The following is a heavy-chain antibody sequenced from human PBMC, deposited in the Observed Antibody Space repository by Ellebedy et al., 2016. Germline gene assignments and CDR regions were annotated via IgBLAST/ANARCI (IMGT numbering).Heavy chain of an antibody. V-gene: IGHV4-59*12. CDR1: GGSISSYY. J-gene: IGHJ4*02. D-gene: IGHD3-22*01. CDR2: IYYSGST. Sequence: SETLSLXXTVSGGSISSYYWSWIRQPPGKGLEWIGYIYYSGSTNYNPSLKSRVTISVDTSKNQFSLKLSSVTAADTAVYYCARVAGYYYDSSGYYSGMYWGQGTLVTVSS. CDR3: ARVAGYYYDSSGYYSGMY.